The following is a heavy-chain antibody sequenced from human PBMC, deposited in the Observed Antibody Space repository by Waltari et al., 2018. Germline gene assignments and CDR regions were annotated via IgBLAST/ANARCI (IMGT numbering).Heavy chain of an antibody. Sequence: EVQLVESGGGLVQPGGSLRLSCAASGFTFSDYYMDWVRQAPGKGVEWVGLGRNKAYSYTKEYAASVKDRFTIARDDSKNSLYLQMNGLKTEDAAVYHCVRSATGQSFHFWGQGTVVTVSS. D-gene: IGHD3-9*01. CDR3: VRSATGQSFHF. CDR2: GRNKAYSYTK. CDR1: GFTFSDYY. J-gene: IGHJ4*02. V-gene: IGHV3-72*01.